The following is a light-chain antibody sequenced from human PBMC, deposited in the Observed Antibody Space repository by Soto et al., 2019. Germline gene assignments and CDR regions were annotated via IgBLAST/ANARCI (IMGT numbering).Light chain of an antibody. CDR1: SSDIGSYNA. CDR2: DVF. Sequence: QSALTQPRSVSGSPGHSVTISCFGTSSDIGSYNAVSWYQQHPGKAPKLIIFDVFERPSGVPDRFSGSKSGNSASLTISGLQAEDEADYYCCSYAGSSTLVFGGGTKLTVL. V-gene: IGLV2-11*01. CDR3: CSYAGSSTLV. J-gene: IGLJ2*01.